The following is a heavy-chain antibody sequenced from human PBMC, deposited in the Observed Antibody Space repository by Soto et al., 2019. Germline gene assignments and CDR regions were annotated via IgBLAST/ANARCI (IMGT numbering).Heavy chain of an antibody. Sequence: GESLKISCKGSGYSFTSYWISWVRQMPGKGLEWMGRIDPSDSYTNYSPSFQGHVTISADKSISTAYLQWSSLKASDTAMYYCARPSYSSSRYYGMDVWGPGTTVTVSS. J-gene: IGHJ6*02. V-gene: IGHV5-10-1*01. CDR2: IDPSDSYT. D-gene: IGHD6-6*01. CDR1: GYSFTSYW. CDR3: ARPSYSSSRYYGMDV.